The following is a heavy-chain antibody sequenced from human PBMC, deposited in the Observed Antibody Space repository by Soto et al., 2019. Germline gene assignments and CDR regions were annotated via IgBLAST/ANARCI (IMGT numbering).Heavy chain of an antibody. Sequence: EVQLVESGGGLVKPGGSLRLSCAASGFTFNTYDMNWVRQAPGKGLEWVSSITTSSAYIYYADSLKGRITISRDNAKNSQLLQMNSLRAEDTAVYYCVRSGTARLLRHIWFDTWGQGNRVNVSS. CDR3: VRSGTARLLRHIWFDT. J-gene: IGHJ5*02. V-gene: IGHV3-21*01. CDR1: GFTFNTYD. CDR2: ITTSSAYI. D-gene: IGHD2-21*01.